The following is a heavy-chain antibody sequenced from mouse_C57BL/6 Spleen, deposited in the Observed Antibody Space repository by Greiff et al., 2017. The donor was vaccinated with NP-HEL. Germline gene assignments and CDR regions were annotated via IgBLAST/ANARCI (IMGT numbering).Heavy chain of an antibody. D-gene: IGHD2-4*01. Sequence: VQLQQSGAELAKPGASVKLSCKASGYTFTSYWMHWVKQRPGQGLAWIGYINPSSGYTKYNQKFKDKSTLTADKSSSTAYMQRSSLTYEDSAVYYCARALYDYDGNYFDYWGQGTTLTVSS. V-gene: IGHV1-7*01. J-gene: IGHJ2*01. CDR3: ARALYDYDGNYFDY. CDR2: INPSSGYT. CDR1: GYTFTSYW.